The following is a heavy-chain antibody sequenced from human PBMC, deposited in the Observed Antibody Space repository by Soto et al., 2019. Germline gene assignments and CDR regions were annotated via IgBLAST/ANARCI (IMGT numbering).Heavy chain of an antibody. D-gene: IGHD4-4*01. CDR2: IYYSGTT. V-gene: IGHV4-61*01. Sequence: NPSETLSLTCAVSGGSVNSLTYYWSWIRQPPGKGLEWIGHIYYSGTTNYSPSLKSRVTISIDTSKNQFSLKLSSVTAADTALYYCARDARMPTDLGGYYYYAIDVWGQGTTVTVSS. CDR3: ARDARMPTDLGGYYYYAIDV. J-gene: IGHJ6*02. CDR1: GGSVNSLTYY.